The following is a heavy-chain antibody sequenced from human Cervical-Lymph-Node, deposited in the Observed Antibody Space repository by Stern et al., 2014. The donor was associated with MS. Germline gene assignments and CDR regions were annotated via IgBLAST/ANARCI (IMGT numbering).Heavy chain of an antibody. Sequence: QVTLRESGPALVQPTHTLTLPCTFSGFSLSTSGVCVSWIRQPPGKALEWLALIDWDDDKYNSPSLKPRLTLSMDTCTNSVVLTRTNMEPVDTATYYWARTRVGGGHYFDYWGQGTLVTVSS. CDR3: ARTRVGGGHYFDY. D-gene: IGHD3-16*01. CDR2: IDWDDDK. V-gene: IGHV2-70*01. J-gene: IGHJ4*02. CDR1: GFSLSTSGVC.